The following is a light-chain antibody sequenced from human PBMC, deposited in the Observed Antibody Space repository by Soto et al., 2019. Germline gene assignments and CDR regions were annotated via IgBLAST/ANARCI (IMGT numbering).Light chain of an antibody. CDR2: GVS. CDR3: ISYTGSSTSYV. J-gene: IGLJ1*01. Sequence: QSALTQPASVSGSPGQSITISCSGTRSDIGSYNYVAWYQQFPGKTPKILIYGVSNRPSGVSSRFSGSKSGNTASLTISGLQAEDEADYYCISYTGSSTSYVFGSGTQLTVL. CDR1: RSDIGSYNY. V-gene: IGLV2-14*01.